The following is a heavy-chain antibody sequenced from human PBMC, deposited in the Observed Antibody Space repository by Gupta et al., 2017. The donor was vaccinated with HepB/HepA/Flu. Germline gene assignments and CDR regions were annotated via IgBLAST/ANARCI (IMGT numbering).Heavy chain of an antibody. CDR2: IYWNDDP. D-gene: IGHD1-26*01. V-gene: IGHV2-5*01. CDR1: GFSLSTRGVG. CDR3: AHWDPALAYS. Sequence: QITLKESGPTLVKPTQTLTLTCTFSGFSLSTRGVGVGWIRQPPGKALEWLALIYWNDDPRYSPSLQSRLTITKHTSKDQVILTMTNVDPLDTATYYCAHWDPALAYSWGPGTLVTVSS. J-gene: IGHJ4*02.